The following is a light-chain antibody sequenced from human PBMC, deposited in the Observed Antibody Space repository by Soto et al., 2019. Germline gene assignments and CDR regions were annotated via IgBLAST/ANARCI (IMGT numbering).Light chain of an antibody. V-gene: IGKV1-5*01. CDR2: DAS. CDR1: QSISSW. Sequence: DIQMTQSPSTLSASVGDRVTITCRASQSISSWLAWYQQKPGKAPKLLIYDASSLESGVPSRFSGSGSGTEFTLTISSLQPDNFATYYCQQYNSYPLTFGGGNKVDIK. J-gene: IGKJ4*01. CDR3: QQYNSYPLT.